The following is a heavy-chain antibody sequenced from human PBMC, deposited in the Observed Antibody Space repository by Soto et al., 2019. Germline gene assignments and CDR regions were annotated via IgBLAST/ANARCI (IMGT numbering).Heavy chain of an antibody. CDR2: ISGSGGST. V-gene: IGHV3-23*01. Sequence: GGSLRLSCAASGFTFSSYAMSWVRQAPGKGLEWVSAISGSGGSTYYADSVKGRFTISRDNSKNTLYLQMNSLRAEDTAVYYCAKDYDFWSGYYLDYWGQGTLVTVSS. CDR3: AKDYDFWSGYYLDY. D-gene: IGHD3-3*01. J-gene: IGHJ4*02. CDR1: GFTFSSYA.